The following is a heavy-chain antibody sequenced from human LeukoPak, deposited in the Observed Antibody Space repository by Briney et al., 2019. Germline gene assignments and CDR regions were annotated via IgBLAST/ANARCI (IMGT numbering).Heavy chain of an antibody. CDR3: AKGFYVWGSYRYDSPFDY. CDR1: GFTFSSYA. Sequence: RPGGSLRLPCAASGFTFSSYAMSWVRQAPGKGLEWVSAISGSGGSTYYADSVKGRFTISRDSSKNTLYLQMNSLRAEDTAVYYCAKGFYVWGSYRYDSPFDYWGQGTLATVSS. D-gene: IGHD3-16*02. CDR2: ISGSGGST. J-gene: IGHJ4*02. V-gene: IGHV3-23*01.